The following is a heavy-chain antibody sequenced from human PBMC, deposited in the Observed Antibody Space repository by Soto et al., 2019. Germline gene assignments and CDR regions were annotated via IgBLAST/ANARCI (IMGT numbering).Heavy chain of an antibody. J-gene: IGHJ4*02. Sequence: ASVKVSCKTSGYTFTDYSIHWVRQAPGQGLEWMGWINPNNGGTSYAQKFQGRVTMTGGTSISTAYMELNSLRSDDTAVYYCARDSGYDTTGYSPFDNWGQGTQVTVSS. D-gene: IGHD3-22*01. CDR3: ARDSGYDTTGYSPFDN. V-gene: IGHV1-2*02. CDR2: INPNNGGT. CDR1: GYTFTDYS.